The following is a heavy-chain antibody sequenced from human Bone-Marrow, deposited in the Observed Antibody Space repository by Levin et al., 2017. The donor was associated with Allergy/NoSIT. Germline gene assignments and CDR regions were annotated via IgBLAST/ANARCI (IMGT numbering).Heavy chain of an antibody. J-gene: IGHJ3*02. CDR3: ARLKGDAFDI. Sequence: SCTVSGGSISSSTSYWSWIRQHPGKGLEWIGYIYSSGSTYYNASLTTRLNISVDTSKNQFSLNLSSVTAADTAVYYCARLKGDAFDIWGQGTMVTVSS. CDR2: IYSSGST. CDR1: GGSISSSTSY. V-gene: IGHV4-31*03.